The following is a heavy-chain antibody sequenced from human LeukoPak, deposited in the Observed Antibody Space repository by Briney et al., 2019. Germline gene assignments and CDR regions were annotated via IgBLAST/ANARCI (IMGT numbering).Heavy chain of an antibody. CDR3: ARAGGLNTTSDH. D-gene: IGHD2-8*02. Sequence: GGSLRLSCAASGFTFRNYWMGWVRQAPGKGLEWVSNTKPDGSAEYYADSVRGRFTTSRDNANNFLYLQMKSLRAEDTAVYYCARAGGLNTTSDHWGQGNPVTVSS. CDR1: GFTFRNYW. V-gene: IGHV3-7*01. J-gene: IGHJ4*02. CDR2: TKPDGSAE.